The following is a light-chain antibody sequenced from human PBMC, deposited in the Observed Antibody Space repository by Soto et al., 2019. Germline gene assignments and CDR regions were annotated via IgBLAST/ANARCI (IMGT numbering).Light chain of an antibody. CDR1: SSDVGGYNY. CDR3: SSYAGSNIVV. J-gene: IGLJ2*01. CDR2: EVS. V-gene: IGLV2-8*01. Sequence: QSALTQPPSASGSPGQSVTISCTGTSSDVGGYNYVSWYQQHPGQAPKVMIYEVSKRPSGVPDRFSGSKSGNTASLTVSGLQAEDEADYFCSSYAGSNIVVFGGGTKVTVL.